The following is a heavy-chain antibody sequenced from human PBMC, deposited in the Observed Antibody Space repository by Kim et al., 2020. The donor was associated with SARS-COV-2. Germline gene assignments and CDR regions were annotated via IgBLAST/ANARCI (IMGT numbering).Heavy chain of an antibody. CDR1: GGSISNDY. CDR2: IYYSGIT. CDR3: ARGRWELPY. D-gene: IGHD1-26*01. V-gene: IGHV4-59*01. J-gene: IGHJ4*02. Sequence: SETLSLTCTVAGGSISNDYWSGIRQPPGKGLEWNGYIYYSGITNYNPSLKSRVTISVDTSNNQVSLTLSSVTAADTAVYYCARGRWELPYWGQGTLGTVS.